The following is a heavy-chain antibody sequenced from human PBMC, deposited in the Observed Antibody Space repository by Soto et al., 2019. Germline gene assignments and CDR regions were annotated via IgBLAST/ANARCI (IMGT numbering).Heavy chain of an antibody. CDR3: ARHLGEGYFDY. Sequence: SETLSLTCTVSGDSISSYYWTWIRQSPGKGLEWIGYISDSGNTNYNPSLKSRVTISVDTSKNHFSLKLSSVTAADTAVYFCARHLGEGYFDYWGHGTLVTVSS. J-gene: IGHJ4*01. V-gene: IGHV4-59*08. CDR1: GDSISSYY. CDR2: ISDSGNT.